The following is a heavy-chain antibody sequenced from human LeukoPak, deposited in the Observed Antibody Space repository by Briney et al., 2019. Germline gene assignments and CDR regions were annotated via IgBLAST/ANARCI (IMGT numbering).Heavy chain of an antibody. J-gene: IGHJ4*02. CDR1: GGSFSGYY. CDR3: ARSLQRIAAAGRGDY. D-gene: IGHD6-13*01. CDR2: INHSGST. Sequence: KTSETLSLTCAVYGGSFSGYYWSWIRQPPGKGLEWIGEINHSGSTNYHPSLKSRVTISVDTSKNQFSLKLSSVSAADTAVYYCARSLQRIAAAGRGDYWGQGTLVTVSS. V-gene: IGHV4-34*01.